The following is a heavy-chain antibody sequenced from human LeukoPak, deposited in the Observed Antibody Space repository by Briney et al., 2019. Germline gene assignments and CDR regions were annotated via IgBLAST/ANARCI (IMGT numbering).Heavy chain of an antibody. CDR2: ISKSGRTT. CDR3: ARGLGSGSCYLDY. V-gene: IGHV3-48*03. J-gene: IGHJ4*02. Sequence: PGGSLRLSCAASGFTFSSYEMNWVRQAPVKGLEWVSYISKSGRTTYYVDSVKGRFTISRDNAKKSLYLQMNSLRAEDTAVYYCARGLGSGSCYLDYWGQGTLVTVSS. CDR1: GFTFSSYE. D-gene: IGHD2-15*01.